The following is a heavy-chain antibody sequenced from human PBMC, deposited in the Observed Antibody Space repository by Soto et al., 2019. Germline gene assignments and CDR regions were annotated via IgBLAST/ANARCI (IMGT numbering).Heavy chain of an antibody. CDR2: IIPFLGTT. CDR1: GGTFSSYG. CDR3: AREGYTSSSIHSFLDS. D-gene: IGHD6-6*01. J-gene: IGHJ4*02. V-gene: IGHV1-69*10. Sequence: SVKVSCKASGGTFSSYGISWVRQAPGQGLEWMGRIIPFLGTTNYTQNFQDRLTVTADTSTNTAFMELSSLRSDDTAVYYCAREGYTSSSIHSFLDSWGQGTLVTVSS.